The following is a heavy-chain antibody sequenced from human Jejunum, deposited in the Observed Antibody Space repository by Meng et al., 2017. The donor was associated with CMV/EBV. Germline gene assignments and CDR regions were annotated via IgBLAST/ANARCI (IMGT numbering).Heavy chain of an antibody. CDR3: AHIRDYGDYGFDP. J-gene: IGHJ5*02. D-gene: IGHD4-17*01. CDR2: IFWDDER. Sequence: QLTLKGSCPTLLKPTQPLTLTCTFSGFSLSTSGVGVGWIRQPPGKALEWLALIFWDDERRYNPSLKSSLTITKDTSKNQVVLTMTNMDPVDTGTYYCAHIRDYGDYGFDPWGQGTLVTVSS. CDR1: GFSLSTSGVG. V-gene: IGHV2-5*02.